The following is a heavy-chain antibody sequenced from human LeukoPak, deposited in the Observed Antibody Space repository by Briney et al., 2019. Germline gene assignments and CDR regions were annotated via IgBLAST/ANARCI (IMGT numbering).Heavy chain of an antibody. CDR2: IYYSGST. CDR3: GLIAATGNPLDAFDI. Sequence: SETLSLTCTVSGGSISSYYWSWIRQPPGKGLEWIGYIYYSGSTNYNPSLKSRVTISVDTSKNQFSLKLSSVTAADTAVYYCGLIAATGNPLDAFDIWGQGTMVTVSS. J-gene: IGHJ3*02. V-gene: IGHV4-59*12. D-gene: IGHD6-13*01. CDR1: GGSISSYY.